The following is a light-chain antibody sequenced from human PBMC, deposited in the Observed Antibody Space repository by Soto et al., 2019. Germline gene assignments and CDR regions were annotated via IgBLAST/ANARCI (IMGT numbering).Light chain of an antibody. V-gene: IGLV2-8*01. J-gene: IGLJ3*02. CDR2: EVN. CDR1: SSDVGGYNY. CDR3: YSYAGRNVWV. Sequence: QSALTQPPSASGSPGQSVAISCTGTSSDVGGYNYVSWYQQHPDKAPKLMIYEVNKRPSGVPDRFSGSKSGNTASLTVSGLQAEDEADYYCYSYAGRNVWVFGGGTKLTVL.